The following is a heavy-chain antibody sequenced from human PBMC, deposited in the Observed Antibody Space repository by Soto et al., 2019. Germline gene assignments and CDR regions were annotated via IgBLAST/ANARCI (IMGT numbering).Heavy chain of an antibody. J-gene: IGHJ4*02. CDR1: GYTFTSYG. V-gene: IGHV1-18*01. CDR2: ISAYNGNT. D-gene: IGHD3-22*01. Sequence: ASVKVSCKASGYTFTSYGISWVRQAPGQGLEWMGWISAYNGNTNYAQKLQGRVTMTTDTSTSTAYMELRSLRSDDTAVYYCARAYDSSGYSKDFDYWGQGTLVTVSS. CDR3: ARAYDSSGYSKDFDY.